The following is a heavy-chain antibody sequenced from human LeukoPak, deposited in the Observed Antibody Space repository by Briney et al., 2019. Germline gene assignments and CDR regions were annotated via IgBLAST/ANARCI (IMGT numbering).Heavy chain of an antibody. J-gene: IGHJ4*02. D-gene: IGHD3-22*01. Sequence: RGASLLISCKGSGYSFTSYWITWVRQMPGKGLEWMGTIDPSDSYTNYSPSFQGHVTISADKSISTAYLQWSSLKASDTAMYYCAYAVGDYDSFDYWGQGTLVTVSS. V-gene: IGHV5-10-1*01. CDR3: AYAVGDYDSFDY. CDR1: GYSFTSYW. CDR2: IDPSDSYT.